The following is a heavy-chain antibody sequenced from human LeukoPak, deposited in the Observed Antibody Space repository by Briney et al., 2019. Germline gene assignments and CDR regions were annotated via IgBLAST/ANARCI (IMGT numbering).Heavy chain of an antibody. V-gene: IGHV3-48*01. Sequence: GGSLRLSCAASGFTFSSYAMSWVRQAPGKGLEWVSYISSSSSTIYYADSVKGRFTISRDNAKNSLYLQMNSLRAEDTAVYYCARDRELLRTDAFDIWGQGTMVTVSS. CDR3: ARDRELLRTDAFDI. CDR1: GFTFSSYA. CDR2: ISSSSSTI. J-gene: IGHJ3*02. D-gene: IGHD1-26*01.